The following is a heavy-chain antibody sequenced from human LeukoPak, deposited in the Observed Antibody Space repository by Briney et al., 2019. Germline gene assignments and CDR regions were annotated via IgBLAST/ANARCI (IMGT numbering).Heavy chain of an antibody. CDR2: ISGSGGST. V-gene: IGHV3-23*01. J-gene: IGHJ4*02. CDR3: ARTVRLLDFDY. CDR1: GFTFSSYA. Sequence: GGSLRLSCAASGFTFSSYAMSWVRQAPGKGLEWVSAISGSGGSTYYADSVKGRFTISRDNPKNSLYLQMNSLRAEDTAVYYCARTVRLLDFDYWGQGTLVTVSP. D-gene: IGHD3-10*01.